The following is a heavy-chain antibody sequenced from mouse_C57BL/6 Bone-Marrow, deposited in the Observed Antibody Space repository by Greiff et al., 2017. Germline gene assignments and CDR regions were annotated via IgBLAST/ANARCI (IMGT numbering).Heavy chain of an antibody. CDR3: ARWWLLPF. J-gene: IGHJ2*01. CDR2: IDPEDGET. V-gene: IGHV14-2*01. D-gene: IGHD2-3*01. CDR1: GFNIKDYY. Sequence: VHVKQSGAELVKPGASVKLSCTASGFNIKDYYMHWVKQRTEQGLEWIGRIDPEDGETKYAPEFQGKATITADTSSNTAYLQLSSLTSEDTAVXYCARWWLLPFWGQGTTLTVSS.